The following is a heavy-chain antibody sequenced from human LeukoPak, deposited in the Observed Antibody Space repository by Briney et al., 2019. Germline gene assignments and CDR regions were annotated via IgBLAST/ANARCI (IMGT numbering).Heavy chain of an antibody. V-gene: IGHV1-58*01. J-gene: IGHJ2*01. CDR3: AARGGVPAAAGNWYFDL. D-gene: IGHD2-2*01. CDR2: IVVGSGNT. CDR1: GFTFTSSA. Sequence: SVKVSCKASGFTFTSSAVQWVRQARGQRLEWIGWIVVGSGNTNYAQKFQERVTITRDMSTGTAYMELSSLRSEDTAVYYCAARGGVPAAAGNWYFDLWGRGTLVTVSS.